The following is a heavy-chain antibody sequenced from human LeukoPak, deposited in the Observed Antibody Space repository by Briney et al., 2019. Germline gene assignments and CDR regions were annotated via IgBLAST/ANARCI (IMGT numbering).Heavy chain of an antibody. V-gene: IGHV4-59*01. CDR2: IYYSGST. CDR1: GVSISSYY. CDR3: ERDSGGDIGAATLGY. Sequence: SETLSLTCTVSGVSISSYYWSWSRQPPGKGLEWIGYIYYSGSTNYNPSLKSRVTISVDTSKNQFSLKLSSVTAADTAVYYCERDSGGDIGAATLGYWGQGTLVTVSS. D-gene: IGHD2-15*01. J-gene: IGHJ4*02.